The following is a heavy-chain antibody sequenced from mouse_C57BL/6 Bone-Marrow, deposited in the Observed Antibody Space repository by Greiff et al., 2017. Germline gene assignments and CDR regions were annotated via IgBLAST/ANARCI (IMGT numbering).Heavy chain of an antibody. Sequence: VQLKESGAELVRPGASVKLSCTASGFNIKDDYMHWVKQRPEQGLEWIGWIDPENGDTEYASKFQGKATITADTSSNTAYLQLSILTSEDTAVYYCTTASTTVSRGYAMDYWGQGTSVTVSS. D-gene: IGHD1-1*01. CDR2: IDPENGDT. CDR1: GFNIKDDY. J-gene: IGHJ4*01. V-gene: IGHV14-4*01. CDR3: TTASTTVSRGYAMDY.